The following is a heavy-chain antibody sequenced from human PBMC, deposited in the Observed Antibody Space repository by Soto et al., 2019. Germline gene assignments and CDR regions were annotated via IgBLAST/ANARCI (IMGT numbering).Heavy chain of an antibody. CDR2: IIPMFGTA. Sequence: QVQLVQSGAAVKKPGSSLKVSCKASGGTFSSYAISWVRQAPGQGLEWMGGIIPMFGTANYAQKFQGRVTITADESTSTAYMELSSLRSDDTAVYYCAREMITFGEGFDLWGRGTLVTVSS. CDR1: GGTFSSYA. V-gene: IGHV1-69*12. D-gene: IGHD3-16*01. CDR3: AREMITFGEGFDL. J-gene: IGHJ2*01.